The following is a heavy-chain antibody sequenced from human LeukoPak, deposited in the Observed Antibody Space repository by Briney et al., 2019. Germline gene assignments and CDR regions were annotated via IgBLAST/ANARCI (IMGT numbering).Heavy chain of an antibody. J-gene: IGHJ4*02. CDR3: AKGPQSPPEQLADLLKPLY. V-gene: IGHV3-23*01. D-gene: IGHD6-6*01. Sequence: QPGGSLILSCAASGFTFSSYAMSWVRQAPGKGLEWVSAISGSGGSTYYADSVKGRFTISRDNSKNTLYLQMNSLRAEDTAVYYCAKGPQSPPEQLADLLKPLYWGQGTLVTVSS. CDR1: GFTFSSYA. CDR2: ISGSGGST.